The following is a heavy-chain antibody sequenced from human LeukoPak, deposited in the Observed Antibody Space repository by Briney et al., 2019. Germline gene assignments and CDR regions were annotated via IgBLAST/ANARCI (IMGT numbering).Heavy chain of an antibody. CDR1: GGSFSGYY. CDR3: ARGIESGVVY. CDR2: INHSGST. J-gene: IGHJ4*02. V-gene: IGHV4-34*01. D-gene: IGHD3-16*01. Sequence: SETLSLTCAVYGGSFSGYYWSWVRQPPGKGLEWIGEINHSGSTNYNPSLKSRVTISVDTSKNQFSLKLSSVTAADTAVYYCARGIESGVVYWGQGTLVTVSS.